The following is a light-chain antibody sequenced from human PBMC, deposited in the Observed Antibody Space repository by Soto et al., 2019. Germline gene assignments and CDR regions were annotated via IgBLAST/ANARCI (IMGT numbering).Light chain of an antibody. J-gene: IGKJ1*01. V-gene: IGKV1-39*01. CDR1: QSISSY. CDR2: AAS. Sequence: DIQMTQSPSSLSASVGDRVTIACRASQSISSYLNWYQQKPGKAPKLLIYAASTLQSGVPARFSGSGSGTDFTLTISSPEPEDFAVYYCQQRSNWWTFGQGTKVDIK. CDR3: QQRSNWWT.